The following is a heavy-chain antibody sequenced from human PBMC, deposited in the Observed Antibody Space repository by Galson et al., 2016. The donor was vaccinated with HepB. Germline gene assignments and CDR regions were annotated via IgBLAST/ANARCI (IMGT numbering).Heavy chain of an antibody. CDR3: ARDQVYSGSGSHYTNWFDP. CDR2: IWYDGSNK. D-gene: IGHD3-10*01. CDR1: GFTFSSYG. V-gene: IGHV3-33*01. Sequence: SLRLSCAASGFTFSSYGIHWVRQAPGKGLEWVAGIWYDGSNKYYADSVKGRFTISRDNSKNTLYLQMDRLRAEDTAVYNCARDQVYSGSGSHYTNWFDPWGQGTLVTVYS. J-gene: IGHJ5*02.